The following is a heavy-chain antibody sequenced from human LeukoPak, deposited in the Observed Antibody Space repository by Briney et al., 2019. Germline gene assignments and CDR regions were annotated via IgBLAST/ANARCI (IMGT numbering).Heavy chain of an antibody. D-gene: IGHD3-10*01. V-gene: IGHV4-38-2*02. J-gene: IGHJ5*02. CDR1: GDSISSDYY. CDR2: IHHSGST. CDR3: ARYYGDP. Sequence: PSETLSLTCTVSGDSISSDYYWGWIRPPPGKGLEWIGSIHHSGSTYYNPSLKSRLTISMDTSKNQFSLKLRSVTATDTAVYYCARYYGDPWGQGTLVTVSS.